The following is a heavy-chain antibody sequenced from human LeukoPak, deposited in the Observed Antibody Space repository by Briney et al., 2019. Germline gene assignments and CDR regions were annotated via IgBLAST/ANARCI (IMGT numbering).Heavy chain of an antibody. CDR1: GGSISSSSYY. CDR2: IYYSGST. V-gene: IGHV4-39*01. D-gene: IGHD3-22*01. J-gene: IGHJ3*02. CDR3: ARPHYDSSGYLLGAFDI. Sequence: SETLSLTCTVSGGSISSSSYYWGWIRQPPGKGLEWIGSIYYSGSTYYNPSLKSRVTISVDTSKNQFSLKLSSVTAAGTAVYYCARPHYDSSGYLLGAFDIWGQGTMVTVPS.